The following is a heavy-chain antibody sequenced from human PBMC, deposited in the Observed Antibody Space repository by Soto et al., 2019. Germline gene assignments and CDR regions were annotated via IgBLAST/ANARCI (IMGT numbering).Heavy chain of an antibody. CDR2: IIPILGIA. Sequence: GASVKVSCKASGGTFSSYTISWVRQAPGQGLEWMGRIIPILGIANYAQKFQGRVTITADKSTSTAYMELSSLRSEDTAVYYCARVGYGDYAYYYYGMDVWGQGTTVTVSS. CDR3: ARVGYGDYAYYYYGMDV. J-gene: IGHJ6*02. V-gene: IGHV1-69*02. CDR1: GGTFSSYT. D-gene: IGHD4-17*01.